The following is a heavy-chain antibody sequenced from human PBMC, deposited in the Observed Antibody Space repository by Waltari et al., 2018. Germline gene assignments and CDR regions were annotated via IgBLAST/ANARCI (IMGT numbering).Heavy chain of an antibody. CDR3: ARTGNGHSSGWYSGDY. V-gene: IGHV3-33*01. CDR1: GFTFSTHA. Sequence: QVQLVESGGGVVQPGRSLRLSCAASGFTFSTHALHWVRQAPDKGLEGVAIIWYDGSKKYYADSVKGRFTISKDNSNNTLYLQMNSLRAEDTAVYYCARTGNGHSSGWYSGDYWGQGTLVTVSS. D-gene: IGHD6-19*01. CDR2: IWYDGSKK. J-gene: IGHJ4*02.